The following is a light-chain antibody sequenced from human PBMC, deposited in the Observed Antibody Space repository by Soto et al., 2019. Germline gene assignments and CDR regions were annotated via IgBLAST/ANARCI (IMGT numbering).Light chain of an antibody. CDR1: QRVSSNY. CDR2: GAS. Sequence: EIVLTQSPGTLSLSPGERATLSCRASQRVSSNYLAWYQQKPGQAPRLLIYGASSRATGIPDRFGGSGSGTDFTLTISRLEPEDFAVYYCQQYGSSPPYTFGQGTKLEIK. V-gene: IGKV3-20*01. J-gene: IGKJ2*01. CDR3: QQYGSSPPYT.